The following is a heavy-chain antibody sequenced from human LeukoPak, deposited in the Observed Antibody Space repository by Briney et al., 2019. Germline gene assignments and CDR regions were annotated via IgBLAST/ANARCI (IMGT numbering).Heavy chain of an antibody. CDR1: GGSISSYY. V-gene: IGHV4-4*09. CDR2: IYTSGST. Sequence: SETLSLTCTVSGGSISSYYWSWIRQPPGKGLEWIGYIYTSGSTNYNPSLKSRVTISVDTSKNQFSLKLISVTAADTAVYYCARLGVGKLGRNGADYWGQGTLVTVPS. D-gene: IGHD1-1*01. CDR3: ARLGVGKLGRNGADY. J-gene: IGHJ4*02.